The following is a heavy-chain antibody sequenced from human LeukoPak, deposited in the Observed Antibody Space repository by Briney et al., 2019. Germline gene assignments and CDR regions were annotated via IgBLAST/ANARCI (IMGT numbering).Heavy chain of an antibody. CDR1: GFTFSSYG. CDR2: IRYDGSNK. V-gene: IGHV3-30*02. J-gene: IGHJ6*03. Sequence: PGGSLRLSCAASGFTFSSYGMHWVRQAPGKGLEWVAFIRYDGSNKYYADSVKGRFTISRDNSKNTLYLQMNSLRAEDTAVYYCAKAPRYGYYGSGSYYNFNYYYYYMDVWGKGTTVTISS. CDR3: AKAPRYGYYGSGSYYNFNYYYYYMDV. D-gene: IGHD3-10*01.